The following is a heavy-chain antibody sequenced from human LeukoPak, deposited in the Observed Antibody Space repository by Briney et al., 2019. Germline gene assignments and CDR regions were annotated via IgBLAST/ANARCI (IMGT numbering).Heavy chain of an antibody. Sequence: GGSLRLSCAASGFTFDDYGMTWVRQLPGKGLEWVSGIDWNGDSTTYTDSVKGRFTISRDNAKNSLYLQMNSLRADDTALYYCARDPRYCSSTSCYHPDYYYYYMDVWGKGTTVTVSS. CDR2: IDWNGDST. CDR1: GFTFDDYG. CDR3: ARDPRYCSSTSCYHPDYYYYYMDV. V-gene: IGHV3-20*04. D-gene: IGHD2-2*01. J-gene: IGHJ6*03.